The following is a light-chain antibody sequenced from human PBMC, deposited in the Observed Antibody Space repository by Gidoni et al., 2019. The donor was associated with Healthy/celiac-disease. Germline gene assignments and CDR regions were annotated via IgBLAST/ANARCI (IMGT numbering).Light chain of an antibody. CDR1: QSVLYSSNNKNY. Sequence: DIVMTQSPDYLAVSLGERATINCKSSQSVLYSSNNKNYLAWYQQKPGQPPKLLIYWASTRESGVPDRFSGSGSGTDFTFTISSLQAEDVAVYYCQQYYSTPGTFGQGTKVEIK. V-gene: IGKV4-1*01. CDR2: WAS. J-gene: IGKJ1*01. CDR3: QQYYSTPGT.